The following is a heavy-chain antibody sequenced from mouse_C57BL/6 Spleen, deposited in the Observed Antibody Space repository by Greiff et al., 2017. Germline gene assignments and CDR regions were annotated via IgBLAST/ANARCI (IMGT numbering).Heavy chain of an antibody. CDR3: AKGGIYYYGSSYDYAMDY. V-gene: IGHV1-26*01. CDR1: GYTFTDYY. D-gene: IGHD1-1*01. J-gene: IGHJ4*01. Sequence: VQLQQSGPELVKPGASVKISCKASGYTFTDYYMNWVKQSHGKSLEWIGDINPNNGGTSYNQKFKGKATLTVDKSSSTAYMELRSLTSEDSAVYYCAKGGIYYYGSSYDYAMDYWGQGTSVTVSS. CDR2: INPNNGGT.